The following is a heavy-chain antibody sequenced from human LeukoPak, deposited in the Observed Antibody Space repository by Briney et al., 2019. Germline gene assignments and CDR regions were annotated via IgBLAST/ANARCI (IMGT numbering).Heavy chain of an antibody. V-gene: IGHV3-74*01. D-gene: IGHD5-18*01. CDR2: INSDGSST. CDR1: ESTFSSYW. CDR3: ARASGYSYGSHDY. J-gene: IGHJ4*02. Sequence: PGGSLRLSCAASESTFSSYWMHWVRQAPGKGLVWVSRINSDGSSTSYADSVKGRFTISRDNAKNTLYLQMNSLRAEDTAVYFCARASGYSYGSHDYWGQGTLVTVSS.